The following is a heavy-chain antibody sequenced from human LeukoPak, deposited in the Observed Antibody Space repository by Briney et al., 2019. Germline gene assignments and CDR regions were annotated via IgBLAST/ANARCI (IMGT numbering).Heavy chain of an antibody. V-gene: IGHV3-23*01. CDR3: AKGVSGSYYPPDAFDI. D-gene: IGHD1-26*01. J-gene: IGHJ3*02. CDR1: GFTFPRHA. CDR2: SAGSGGST. Sequence: GGSLRLSCAAAGFTFPRHAMSWVRQAPGKGLEWVASSAGSGGSTHYADSVKGRFTISRDNSKNTLYLQMNSLRAEDTAVYYCAKGVSGSYYPPDAFDIWGQGTMVTVSS.